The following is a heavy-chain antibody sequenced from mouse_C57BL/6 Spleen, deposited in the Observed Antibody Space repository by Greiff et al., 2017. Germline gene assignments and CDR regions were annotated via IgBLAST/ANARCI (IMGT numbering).Heavy chain of an antibody. J-gene: IGHJ4*01. CDR2: ISDGGSYT. CDR3: AREDGNFLMDY. CDR1: GFTFSSYA. V-gene: IGHV5-4*01. Sequence: EVQVVESGGGLVKPGGSLKLSCAASGFTFSSYAMSWVRQTPEKRLEWVATISDGGSYTYYPDNVKGRFTISRDNAKNNLYLHMSHLKSEDTAMYYCAREDGNFLMDYWGQGTSVTVSS. D-gene: IGHD2-1*01.